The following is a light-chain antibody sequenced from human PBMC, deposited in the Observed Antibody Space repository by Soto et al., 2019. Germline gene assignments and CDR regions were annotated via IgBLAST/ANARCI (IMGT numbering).Light chain of an antibody. CDR1: QSVRSSN. J-gene: IGKJ1*01. Sequence: EIVLTQTPGILSLSPGERATLSCRASQSVRSSNLAWYQQKPGQAPRLLIYAASSRATGIPDRFSGSGSGTDFTLTISRLEPEDFAVYYCQQYGSSPPRTFGQGTKVE. V-gene: IGKV3-20*01. CDR2: AAS. CDR3: QQYGSSPPRT.